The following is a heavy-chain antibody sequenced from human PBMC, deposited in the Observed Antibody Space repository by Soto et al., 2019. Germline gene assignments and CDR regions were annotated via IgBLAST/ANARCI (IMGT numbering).Heavy chain of an antibody. J-gene: IGHJ4*02. D-gene: IGHD1-26*01. Sequence: ESLKVSFKGSGYRFTSYWIVWVRQMPGKGLEWMGIIYPGDSDTRYSPSFQGQVTISADKYISNAYLQWSSLKASDTAMYYCARIVGATRDLDYWGQGTLVTVSS. CDR3: ARIVGATRDLDY. V-gene: IGHV5-51*01. CDR1: GYRFTSYW. CDR2: IYPGDSDT.